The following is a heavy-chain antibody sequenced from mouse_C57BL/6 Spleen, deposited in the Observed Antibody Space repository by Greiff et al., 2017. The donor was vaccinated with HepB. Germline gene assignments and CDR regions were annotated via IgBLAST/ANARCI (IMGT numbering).Heavy chain of an antibody. D-gene: IGHD1-1*01. CDR2: INPSSGYT. J-gene: IGHJ2*01. Sequence: VQLQESGAELARPGASVKMSCKASGYTFTSYTMHWVKQRPGQGLEWIGYINPSSGYTKYNQKFKDKATLTADKSSSTAYMQLSSLTSEDSAVYYCSRSFDYGSSYWGFDYWGQGTTLTVSS. CDR3: SRSFDYGSSYWGFDY. CDR1: GYTFTSYT. V-gene: IGHV1-4*01.